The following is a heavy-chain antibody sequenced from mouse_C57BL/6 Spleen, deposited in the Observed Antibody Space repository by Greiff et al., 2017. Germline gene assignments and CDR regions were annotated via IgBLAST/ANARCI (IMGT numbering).Heavy chain of an antibody. Sequence: QVQLQQSGPELVKPGASVKLSCKASGYTFTSYDINWVKQRPGQGLEWIGWIYPRDGSTKYNEKFKGKATLTVDTSSSTAYMELHSLTSEDSAVYFCAREAVYYDYDDYAMDYWGQGTSVTVSS. J-gene: IGHJ4*01. CDR2: IYPRDGST. CDR1: GYTFTSYD. CDR3: AREAVYYDYDDYAMDY. V-gene: IGHV1-85*01. D-gene: IGHD2-4*01.